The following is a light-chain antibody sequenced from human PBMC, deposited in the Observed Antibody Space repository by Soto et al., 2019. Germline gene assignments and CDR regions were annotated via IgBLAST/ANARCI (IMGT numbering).Light chain of an antibody. J-gene: IGLJ3*02. V-gene: IGLV4-60*02. CDR2: LEGSGSY. CDR1: SGHSGYI. CDR3: ETWDSNTRV. Sequence: QPVLTQSSSASAYLGSSVKLTCTLSSGHSGYIISWHQQQPGKAPRYLMKLEGSGSYNKVSGVPDRFSGSSSGADRYLTISNLQFEDEADYYCETWDSNTRVFGGGTKLTVL.